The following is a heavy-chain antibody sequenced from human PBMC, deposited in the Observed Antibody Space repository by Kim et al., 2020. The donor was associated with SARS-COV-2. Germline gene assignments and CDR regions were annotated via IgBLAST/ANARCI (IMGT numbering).Heavy chain of an antibody. D-gene: IGHD5-12*01. V-gene: IGHV4-59*08. CDR3: ARHYSGYDYFDY. J-gene: IGHJ4*02. Sequence: NYNPSRKSRVTRSVDTSKNQCSLKLSSVTAADTAVYYCARHYSGYDYFDYWGQGTLVTVSS.